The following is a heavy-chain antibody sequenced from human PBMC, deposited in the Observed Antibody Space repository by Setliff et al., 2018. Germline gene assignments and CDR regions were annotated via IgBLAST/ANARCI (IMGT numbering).Heavy chain of an antibody. CDR2: INSGSGFLT. CDR3: AKAGGWNWPRYYFDY. D-gene: IGHD1-7*01. CDR1: GFTFSSWG. Sequence: GGSLRLSCTASGFTFSSWGMSWVRQAPGKGLEWVSGINSGSGFLTHYADSVKGRFTISRDNSKNTLYLEMTSLRADDTAIYYCAKAGGWNWPRYYFDYWGQGTMVTVSS. J-gene: IGHJ4*03. V-gene: IGHV3-23*01.